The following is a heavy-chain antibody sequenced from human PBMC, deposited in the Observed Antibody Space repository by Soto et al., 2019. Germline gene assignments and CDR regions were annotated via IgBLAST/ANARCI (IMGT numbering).Heavy chain of an antibody. CDR2: IIPIFGTA. V-gene: IGHV1-69*12. J-gene: IGHJ4*02. CDR1: GGTFSSYA. CDR3: ARGQTGGGWGSYFDY. D-gene: IGHD3-16*01. Sequence: QVQLVQSGAEVKKPGSSVKVSCKASGGTFSSYAIDWVRQAPGQGLEWMGGIIPIFGTADYAQKFQGRVTITADESTSPGYMELSSLRSEDTAVYYCARGQTGGGWGSYFDYWGQGTLVTVSS.